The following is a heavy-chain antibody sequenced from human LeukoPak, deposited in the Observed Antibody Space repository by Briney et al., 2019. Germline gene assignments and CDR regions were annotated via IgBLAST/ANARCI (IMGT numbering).Heavy chain of an antibody. CDR1: GGSISSYY. D-gene: IGHD5-24*01. Sequence: SETLSLTCTVSGGSISSYYWSWIRQPPGKGLEWIGYIYYSGSTNYNPSLKSRVTISVDTSKNQFSLKLSSVTAADTAVYYCARSGDGYNIDYWGQGTLVTVPS. CDR3: ARSGDGYNIDY. J-gene: IGHJ4*02. CDR2: IYYSGST. V-gene: IGHV4-59*01.